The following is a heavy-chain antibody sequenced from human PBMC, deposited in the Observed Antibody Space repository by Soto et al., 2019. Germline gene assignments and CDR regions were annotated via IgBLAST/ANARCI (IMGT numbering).Heavy chain of an antibody. D-gene: IGHD6-13*01. CDR1: GGSISSYY. CDR2: IYYSGST. Sequence: QVQLQESGPGLVKPSETLSLTCTVSGGSISSYYWSWIRQPPGKGLEWIGYIYYSGSTNYNPSLKSRVTISVDTSKNQFSLKLSSVTAADTAVYYCVRAIAAAEYYFDYWGQGTLVTVSS. CDR3: VRAIAAAEYYFDY. V-gene: IGHV4-59*01. J-gene: IGHJ4*02.